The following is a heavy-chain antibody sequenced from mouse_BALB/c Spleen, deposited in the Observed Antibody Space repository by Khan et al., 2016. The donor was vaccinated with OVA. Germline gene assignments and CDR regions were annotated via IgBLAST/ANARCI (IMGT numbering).Heavy chain of an antibody. J-gene: IGHJ3*01. CDR3: ARYDYDYDGAFAY. D-gene: IGHD2-4*01. CDR1: GDSITSGY. CDR2: ISYSGST. Sequence: EVQLVESGPSLVKPSQTLSLTCSVTGDSITSGYWNWIRKFPGNKLEYMGYISYSGSTYYNPSLKSRISITRDTSKNQYYLQLNSVNTEDTATYYCARYDYDYDGAFAYWGQGTLVTVSA. V-gene: IGHV3-8*02.